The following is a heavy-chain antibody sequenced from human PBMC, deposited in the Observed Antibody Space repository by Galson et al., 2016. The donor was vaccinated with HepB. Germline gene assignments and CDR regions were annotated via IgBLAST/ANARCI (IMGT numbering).Heavy chain of an antibody. J-gene: IGHJ4*02. CDR2: MSFDGTYE. CDR3: ARDMAPGNNWDSFDY. D-gene: IGHD5-24*01. CDR1: GFSFSSHG. V-gene: IGHV3-30*03. Sequence: SLRLSCAASGFSFSSHGMHWVRQGPGKGLEWVAVMSFDGTYEYYSDSVKGRFTISRDNPKNTLYLQMNSLRAEDTAVYYCARDMAPGNNWDSFDYWGQGTLVTVSS.